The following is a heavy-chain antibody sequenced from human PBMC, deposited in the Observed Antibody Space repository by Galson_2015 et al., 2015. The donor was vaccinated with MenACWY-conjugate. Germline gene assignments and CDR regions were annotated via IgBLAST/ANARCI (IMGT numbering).Heavy chain of an antibody. CDR3: AKLLLWFGELSDY. V-gene: IGHV3-23*01. J-gene: IGHJ4*02. Sequence: SLRLSCAASGFTFSSYAMSWVRQAPGKGLEWVSAISGSGGSTYYADSVKGQFTISRDNSKNTLYLQMNSLRAEDTAVYYCAKLLLWFGELSDYWGQGTLVTVSS. D-gene: IGHD3-10*01. CDR2: ISGSGGST. CDR1: GFTFSSYA.